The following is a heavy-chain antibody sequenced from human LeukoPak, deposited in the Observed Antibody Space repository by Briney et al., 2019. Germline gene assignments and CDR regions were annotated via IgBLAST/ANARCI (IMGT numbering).Heavy chain of an antibody. V-gene: IGHV3-23*01. CDR3: AKAPVTTCSGAYCYPFDY. CDR1: GFTFSSYS. J-gene: IGHJ4*02. D-gene: IGHD2-15*01. CDR2: IIPSGHTT. Sequence: GGSLRLSCAASGFTFSSYSMLWVRQAPGKGLEWVSGIIPSGHTTYYADSVRGRFTISRDNSRNTVHLQMNSLRAEDAAVYYCAKAPVTTCSGAYCYPFDYWGQGTLVTVSS.